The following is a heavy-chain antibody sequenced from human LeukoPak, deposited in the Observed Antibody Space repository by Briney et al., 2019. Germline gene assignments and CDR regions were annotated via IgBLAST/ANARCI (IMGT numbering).Heavy chain of an antibody. V-gene: IGHV3-74*01. J-gene: IGHJ5*02. CDR2: INTDGTVT. CDR1: GFTFSKYW. Sequence: PGGSLRLSCAASGFTFSKYWMLWVRQAPGKGLESVSRINTDGTVTTYADSVKGRFTVSRDNADNTMFLQMNSVRDEDTAVYYCAKDSLYGSGSYSPWNWFDPWGQGTLVTVSS. CDR3: AKDSLYGSGSYSPWNWFDP. D-gene: IGHD3-10*01.